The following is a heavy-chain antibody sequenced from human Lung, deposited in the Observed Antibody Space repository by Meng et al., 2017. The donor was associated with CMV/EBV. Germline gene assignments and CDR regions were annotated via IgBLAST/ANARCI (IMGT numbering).Heavy chain of an antibody. CDR2: INSDGSST. V-gene: IGHV3-74*01. CDR3: ARVFDYDFWSGYYTNGMDV. D-gene: IGHD3-3*01. CDR1: GFTFSSYW. Sequence: ESXKISXAASGFTFSSYWMHWVRQAPGKGLVWVSRINSDGSSTSYADSVKGRFTISRDNAKNTLYLQMNSLRAEDTAVYYCARVFDYDFWSGYYTNGMDVWGQGNXVNVYS. J-gene: IGHJ6*02.